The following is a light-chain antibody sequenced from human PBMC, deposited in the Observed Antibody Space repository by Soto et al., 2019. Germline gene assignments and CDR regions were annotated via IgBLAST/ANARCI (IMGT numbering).Light chain of an antibody. Sequence: DIQMTQSPSTRWAFVGDRVAITCRASQSISGWLAWYRQKPGKAPHLLIYKASSLESGVPSRFSGSGSGKEFTLTISSLQSEYFAVYYCQQYNKWRTFRQGTQVDIK. J-gene: IGKJ1*01. CDR3: QQYNKWRT. V-gene: IGKV1-5*03. CDR2: KAS. CDR1: QSISGW.